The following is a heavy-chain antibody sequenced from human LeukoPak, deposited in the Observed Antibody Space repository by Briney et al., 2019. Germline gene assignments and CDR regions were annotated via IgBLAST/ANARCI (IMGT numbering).Heavy chain of an antibody. CDR2: ISYDGSNK. V-gene: IGHV3-30-3*01. CDR1: GFTFSSYA. J-gene: IGHJ6*02. Sequence: PGGSLRLSCAASGFTFSSYAMHWVRQAPGKGLEWVAVISYDGSNKYYADSVKGRFTISRDNSKNMLYLQMNSLRAEDTALYYCAKDLSAYCSGGSCYGYYGMDVWGQGTTVTVSS. CDR3: AKDLSAYCSGGSCYGYYGMDV. D-gene: IGHD2-15*01.